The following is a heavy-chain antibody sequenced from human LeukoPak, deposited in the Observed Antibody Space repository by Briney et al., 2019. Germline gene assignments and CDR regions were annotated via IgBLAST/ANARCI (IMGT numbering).Heavy chain of an antibody. CDR3: AREWFSGSYFDY. V-gene: IGHV4-61*05. CDR1: GGSISSSSYY. J-gene: IGHJ4*02. D-gene: IGHD1-26*01. CDR2: FFYSGTT. Sequence: SETLSLTCTVSGGSISSSSYYWGWIRQPPGKGLEWIGYFFYSGTTKYNPSLKSRVTISLDTSRNQFSLILTSVTAADTAVYYCAREWFSGSYFDYWGQGTLVTVSS.